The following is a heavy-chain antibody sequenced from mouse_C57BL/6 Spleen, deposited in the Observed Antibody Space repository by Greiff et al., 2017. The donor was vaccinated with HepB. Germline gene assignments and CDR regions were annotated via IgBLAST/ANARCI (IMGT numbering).Heavy chain of an antibody. Sequence: EVNVVESGGGLVKPGGSLKLSCAASGFTFSSYAMSWVRQTPEKRLEWVATISDGGSYTYYPDNVKGRFTISRDNAKNNLYLQMSHLKSEDTAMYYCAREDDGYYGDTYFDYWGQGTTLTVSS. J-gene: IGHJ2*01. V-gene: IGHV5-4*01. CDR1: GFTFSSYA. D-gene: IGHD2-3*01. CDR2: ISDGGSYT. CDR3: AREDDGYYGDTYFDY.